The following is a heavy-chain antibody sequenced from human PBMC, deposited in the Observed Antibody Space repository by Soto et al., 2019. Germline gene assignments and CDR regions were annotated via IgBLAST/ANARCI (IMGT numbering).Heavy chain of an antibody. D-gene: IGHD2-2*01. CDR1: GFTFSSYG. CDR2: ISYDGSNK. Sequence: GGSLRLSCAASGFTFSSYGMHWVRQAPGKGLEWVAVISYDGSNKYYADSVKGRFTISRDNSKNTLYLQMNSLRAEDTAVYYCAKDLFVGQLRYFDYWGQGTLVTVSS. J-gene: IGHJ4*02. V-gene: IGHV3-30*18. CDR3: AKDLFVGQLRYFDY.